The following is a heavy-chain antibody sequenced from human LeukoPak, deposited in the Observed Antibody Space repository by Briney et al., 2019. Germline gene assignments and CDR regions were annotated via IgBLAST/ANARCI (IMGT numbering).Heavy chain of an antibody. J-gene: IGHJ4*02. CDR2: ISYDGSNK. D-gene: IGHD4-17*01. CDR3: ARGGYGDYVFDY. Sequence: GGSLRLSCAASGFTFSSYAMHWVRQAPGKGLEWVAAISYDGSNKYYADSVKGRFTISRDNSKNTLYLQMNSLRAEDTAVYYCARGGYGDYVFDYWGQGTLVTVSS. V-gene: IGHV3-30-3*01. CDR1: GFTFSSYA.